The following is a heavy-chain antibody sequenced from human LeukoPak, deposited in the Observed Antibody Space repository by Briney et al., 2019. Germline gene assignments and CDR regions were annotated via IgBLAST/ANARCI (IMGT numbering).Heavy chain of an antibody. J-gene: IGHJ4*02. Sequence: ASVKASCNASGYTFTSYDINWVRQATGQGLEWMGWMNPNSGNTGYAQKFQGRVTMTRSASINTAYMELSSLTSDDTAVYYCARSSVGARRRIDYWGQGTLVTASS. CDR2: MNPNSGNT. D-gene: IGHD1-26*01. V-gene: IGHV1-8*01. CDR1: GYTFTSYD. CDR3: ARSSVGARRRIDY.